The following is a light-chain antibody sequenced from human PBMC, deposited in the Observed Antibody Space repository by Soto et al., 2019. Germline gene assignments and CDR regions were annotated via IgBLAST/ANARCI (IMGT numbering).Light chain of an antibody. CDR1: QSVSSSY. CDR3: QQRSNWPSLT. V-gene: IGKV3D-20*02. J-gene: IGKJ4*01. Sequence: EIVLTQSPGTLSFSPGERATLSCRASQSVSSSYLAWHQHKPGQAPRLLISDASNRATGIPARFSGSGSETDFTLTISSLEPEDSEVYSCQQRSNWPSLTFGGGTKVDIK. CDR2: DAS.